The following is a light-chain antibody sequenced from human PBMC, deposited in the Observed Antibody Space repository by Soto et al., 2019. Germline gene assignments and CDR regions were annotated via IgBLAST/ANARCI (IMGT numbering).Light chain of an antibody. CDR3: QQSDSPPRT. CDR2: AAS. J-gene: IGKJ1*01. Sequence: DIQMTQSPSSLSASVGDRVTITCRASQSISSYLNWYQQKPGKAPKLLIYAASSLQSGVTSRFSGSGPGTDFTLTITSLQPEYSATYYCQQSDSPPRTFGQGTKVEIK. V-gene: IGKV1-39*01. CDR1: QSISSY.